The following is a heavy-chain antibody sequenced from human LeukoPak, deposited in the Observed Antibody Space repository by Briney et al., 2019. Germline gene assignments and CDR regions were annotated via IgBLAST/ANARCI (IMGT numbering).Heavy chain of an antibody. CDR2: IRGSGGST. Sequence: PGGSLRLSCAASGFTFSSYAMSWVRQAPGKGLEWVSAIRGSGGSTYYADSVKGRFTISRDNSKNTLYLQMNSLRAEDTAVYYCAKHFGEPMYYHYGMDVWGQGTTVTVSS. CDR1: GFTFSSYA. V-gene: IGHV3-23*01. CDR3: AKHFGEPMYYHYGMDV. J-gene: IGHJ6*02. D-gene: IGHD3-10*01.